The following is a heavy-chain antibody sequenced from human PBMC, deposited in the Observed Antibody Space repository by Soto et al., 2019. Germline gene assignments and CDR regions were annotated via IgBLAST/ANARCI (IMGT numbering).Heavy chain of an antibody. CDR3: ARDQSAGLRYFDWFGWFDP. V-gene: IGHV4-39*07. D-gene: IGHD3-9*01. CDR2: IYYSGST. Sequence: PSETLSLTCTVSGGSISSSSYYWGWTRPPPGKGLEWIGYIYYSGSTYYNPSLKSRVTISVDTSKNQFSLKLSSVTAADTAVYYCARDQSAGLRYFDWFGWFDPWGQGTLVTVSS. J-gene: IGHJ5*02. CDR1: GGSISSSSYY.